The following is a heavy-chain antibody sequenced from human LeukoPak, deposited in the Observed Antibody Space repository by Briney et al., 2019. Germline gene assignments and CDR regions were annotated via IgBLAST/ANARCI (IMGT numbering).Heavy chain of an antibody. CDR3: ARSPPRYCSGGSCYLTYYYYGMDV. D-gene: IGHD2-15*01. V-gene: IGHV3-33*01. CDR1: GFTFSSYG. Sequence: PRRSLRLSCAASGFTFSSYGMHWVRQAPGKGLEWVAVIWYDGSNKYYADSVKGRFTISRDNSKNTLYLQMNSLRAEDTAVYYCARSPPRYCSGGSCYLTYYYYGMDVWGQGTTVTVSS. J-gene: IGHJ6*02. CDR2: IWYDGSNK.